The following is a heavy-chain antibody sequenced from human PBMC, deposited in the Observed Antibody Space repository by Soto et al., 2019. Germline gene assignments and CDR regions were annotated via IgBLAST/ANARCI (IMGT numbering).Heavy chain of an antibody. CDR2: IYISGNT. CDR3: ARGVLRYYYYGMDV. J-gene: IGHJ6*02. Sequence: QVQLQESGPGLVKPSETLSLSCTVSGDSVSSYYWSWIRQLPGRGLEWIGYIYISGNTNYNPSLKSRVTISRDTSKNQFSLNVKSVTAADTAVYYCARGVLRYYYYGMDVWGQGTTVTVSS. V-gene: IGHV4-59*02. CDR1: GDSVSSYY.